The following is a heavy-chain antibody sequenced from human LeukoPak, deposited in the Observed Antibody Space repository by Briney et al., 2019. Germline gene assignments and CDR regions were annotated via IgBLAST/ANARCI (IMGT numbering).Heavy chain of an antibody. Sequence: GASVKVSCKASGYTFTGYYVHWVRQAPGQGLEWMGWINPNSGGTKYAQKFQGRVTMTRDTSITTAYMQLSSLRSDDTAVYYCARFVGYCSAGSCYFDYWGQGTLVTVSS. CDR1: GYTFTGYY. CDR2: INPNSGGT. D-gene: IGHD2-15*01. CDR3: ARFVGYCSAGSCYFDY. J-gene: IGHJ4*02. V-gene: IGHV1-2*02.